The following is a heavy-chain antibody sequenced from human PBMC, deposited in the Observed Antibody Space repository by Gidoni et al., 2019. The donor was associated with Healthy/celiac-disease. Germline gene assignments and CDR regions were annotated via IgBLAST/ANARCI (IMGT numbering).Heavy chain of an antibody. CDR3: AHRDDYDEHFDY. V-gene: IGHV2-5*02. CDR2: IYWDDDK. CDR1: GFSSSTSGVG. J-gene: IGHJ4*02. D-gene: IGHD4-17*01. Sequence: QNTLKESGPTLVKPTQTLTLICTFSGFSSSTSGVGVGWIRQPPGKALAWLALIYWDDDKRYNPSLKSRLTITKDTSKNQVVLTMTDMDPVDTATYYCAHRDDYDEHFDYWGQGTLVTVSS.